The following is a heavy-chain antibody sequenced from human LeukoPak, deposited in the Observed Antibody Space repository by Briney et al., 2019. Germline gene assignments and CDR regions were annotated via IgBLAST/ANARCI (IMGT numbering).Heavy chain of an antibody. CDR2: ISRKGGIT. J-gene: IGHJ4*02. CDR1: GVSFSRFA. V-gene: IGHV3-64D*09. Sequence: GGSLRLSCSASGVSFSRFAMHWVCQAPGKRLEYVAAISRKGGITYNADSVKRRFTISRDYSKNTLYLQMSSLRAEDTAVYLCVKDLRSDFMGVLSRYLSYWGQGTLVTVSS. CDR3: VKDLRSDFMGVLSRYLSY. D-gene: IGHD3-3*01.